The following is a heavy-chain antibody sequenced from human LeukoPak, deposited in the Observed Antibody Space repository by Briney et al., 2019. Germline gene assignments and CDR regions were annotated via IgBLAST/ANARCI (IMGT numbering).Heavy chain of an antibody. CDR2: IRGSGVNT. V-gene: IGHV3-23*01. CDR3: LRGLGIGL. J-gene: IGHJ5*02. Sequence: GSLRLSCAASGFPFSNYAISLVRQAPGKGLEWVSAIRGSGVNTYYADSVKGRFTISRDNSKNTLYLQMNSLRAEDSAVYYCLRGLGIGLWGRGTLVAVSS. CDR1: GFPFSNYA.